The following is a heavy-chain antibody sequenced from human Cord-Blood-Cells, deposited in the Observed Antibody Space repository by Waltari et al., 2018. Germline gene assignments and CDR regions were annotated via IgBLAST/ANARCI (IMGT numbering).Heavy chain of an antibody. Sequence: QVQLQESGPGLVKPSQTLSLTCTVSGGSIRSGGYYWSWIRQHPGKGLEWIGYIDYSGSTYYTPSLKSRVTISVDTAKNQFSLKLSSVTAADTAVYYCAREGRNYYGSGSYDYWGQGTLVTVSS. J-gene: IGHJ4*02. CDR3: AREGRNYYGSGSYDY. CDR1: GGSIRSGGYY. D-gene: IGHD3-10*01. CDR2: IDYSGST. V-gene: IGHV4-31*03.